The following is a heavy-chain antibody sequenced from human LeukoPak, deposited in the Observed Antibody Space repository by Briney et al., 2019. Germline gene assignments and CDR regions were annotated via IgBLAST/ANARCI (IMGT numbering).Heavy chain of an antibody. CDR1: GGSISSGDYY. D-gene: IGHD3-9*01. CDR3: ARGNYDILTGSIIFDY. CDR2: IYYSGST. Sequence: SQTLSLTCTVSGGSISSGDYYWSWIRQPPGKGLEWIGYIYYSGSTYYNPSLKSRVTISVDTSKNQFSLKLSSVTAADTAVYYCARGNYDILTGSIIFDYWGQGTLVTVYS. V-gene: IGHV4-30-4*01. J-gene: IGHJ4*02.